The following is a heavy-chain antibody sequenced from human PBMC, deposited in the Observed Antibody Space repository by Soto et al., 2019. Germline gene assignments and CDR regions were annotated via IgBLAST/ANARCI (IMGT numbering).Heavy chain of an antibody. CDR1: GFTFSSYA. J-gene: IGHJ3*02. Sequence: GGSLRLSCAASGFTFSSYAMSWVRQAPGKGLEWVSAISGSGGSTYYADSVKCRFTISRDNSKNTLYLQMNSLRAEDTAVYYCAKVWQWLVKGGDAFDIWGQGTMVTVSS. CDR2: ISGSGGST. V-gene: IGHV3-23*01. D-gene: IGHD6-19*01. CDR3: AKVWQWLVKGGDAFDI.